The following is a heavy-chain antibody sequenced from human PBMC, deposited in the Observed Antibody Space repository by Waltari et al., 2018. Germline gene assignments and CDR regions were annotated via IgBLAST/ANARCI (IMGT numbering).Heavy chain of an antibody. CDR1: GGSLSRGRYY. D-gene: IGHD2-2*01. Sequence: QVQLQESGPGLVKPSPTLSLTCPVSGGSLSRGRYYWRWIRQPAGKGLEWIGRIYTSGSTNYNPSLKSRVTISVDTSKNQFSLKLSSVTAADTAVYYCARWDIVVVPAAMNAFDIWGQGTMVTVSS. CDR3: ARWDIVVVPAAMNAFDI. CDR2: IYTSGST. J-gene: IGHJ3*02. V-gene: IGHV4-61*02.